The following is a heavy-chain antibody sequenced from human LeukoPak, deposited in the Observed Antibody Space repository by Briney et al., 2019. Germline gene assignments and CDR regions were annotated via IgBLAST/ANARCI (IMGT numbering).Heavy chain of an antibody. D-gene: IGHD1-1*01. Sequence: SETLSLTCAVYGESFSGYYWSWIRQPPGKGLEWIGEINHSGSTNYNPSLKSRVTISVDTSKNQFSLKLSSVTAADTAVYYCARGYWNDPRPFDYWGQGTLVTVSS. CDR2: INHSGST. CDR1: GESFSGYY. CDR3: ARGYWNDPRPFDY. V-gene: IGHV4-34*01. J-gene: IGHJ4*02.